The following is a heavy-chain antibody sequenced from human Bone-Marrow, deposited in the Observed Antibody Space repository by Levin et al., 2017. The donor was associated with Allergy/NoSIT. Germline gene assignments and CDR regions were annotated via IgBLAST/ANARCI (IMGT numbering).Heavy chain of an antibody. V-gene: IGHV3-23*01. D-gene: IGHD6-13*01. CDR1: GFSFSTYA. J-gene: IGHJ1*01. CDR2: ISGSAGST. Sequence: PGGSLRLSCEASGFSFSTYAMSWLRQAPGKGLEWVSAISGSAGSTYNADSVKGRFTISRDNSKNTLYLQLNSLRAEDTAVYYCAKIPIAAAGRLGAGYFQDWGQGTLVTVSS. CDR3: AKIPIAAAGRLGAGYFQD.